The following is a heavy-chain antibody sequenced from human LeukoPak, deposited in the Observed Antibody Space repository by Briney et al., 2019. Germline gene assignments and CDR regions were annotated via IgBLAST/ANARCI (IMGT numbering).Heavy chain of an antibody. CDR2: IYYSGST. Sequence: SETLSLTCTVSGGSNSSYYWSWIRQPPGKGLEWIGYIYYSGSTNYNPSLKSRVTISVDTSKNQFSLKLSSVTAADTAVYYCARAEKGSSGWYYWGQGTLVTVSS. J-gene: IGHJ4*02. D-gene: IGHD6-19*01. CDR1: GGSNSSYY. V-gene: IGHV4-59*08. CDR3: ARAEKGSSGWYY.